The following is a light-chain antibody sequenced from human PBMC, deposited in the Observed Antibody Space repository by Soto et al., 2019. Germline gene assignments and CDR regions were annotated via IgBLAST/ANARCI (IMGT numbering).Light chain of an antibody. J-gene: IGKJ1*01. V-gene: IGKV3-15*01. CDR3: QQYNDWPGT. Sequence: EVLMTQSPATLSVSPGERATLSCRASQSVGSNLAWYQQKPGQAPRLLIYGASTRATGIPARFSCSGSGTDCTLTISSLQSEDFVVYFCQQYNDWPGTFGQGTKVEVK. CDR2: GAS. CDR1: QSVGSN.